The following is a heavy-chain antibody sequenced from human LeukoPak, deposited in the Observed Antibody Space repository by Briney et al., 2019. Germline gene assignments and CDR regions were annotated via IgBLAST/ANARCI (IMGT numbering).Heavy chain of an antibody. V-gene: IGHV3-11*01. CDR3: ARALTGFIPGN. Sequence: GGSQRLSCAASGFTFTDFYMSWIRQAPGKGLEWVSYISSSGTTIYYADSVMGRFTISRDNAKNSLYLQMNSLRAEDTAVYYCARALTGFIPGNWGQGTLVTVSS. J-gene: IGHJ4*02. CDR2: ISSSGTTI. D-gene: IGHD3-9*01. CDR1: GFTFTDFY.